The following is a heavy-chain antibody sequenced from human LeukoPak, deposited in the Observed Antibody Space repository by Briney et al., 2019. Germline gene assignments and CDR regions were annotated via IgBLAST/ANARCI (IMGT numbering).Heavy chain of an antibody. CDR1: GDSVSSNSAA. CDR2: TYYRSKWYN. Sequence: SQTLSLTCAISGDSVSSNSAAWTWIRQCPSRGLEWLGRTYYRSKWYNDYAPSVRGRITINADTSKNQLSLQLNSVTPEDTAVYYCARTSGSSATTDHCGQGTLVTVSS. V-gene: IGHV6-1*01. J-gene: IGHJ4*02. D-gene: IGHD1-1*01. CDR3: ARTSGSSATTDH.